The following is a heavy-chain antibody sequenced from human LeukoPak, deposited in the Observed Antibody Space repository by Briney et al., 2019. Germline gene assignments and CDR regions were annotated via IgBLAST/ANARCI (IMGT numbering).Heavy chain of an antibody. CDR2: ISAYNGNT. CDR3: ATGYYSRFDY. V-gene: IGHV1-18*01. D-gene: IGHD3-3*01. J-gene: IGHJ4*02. CDR1: GYTFTSYG. Sequence: ASVKVSCRASGYTFTSYGISWVRQAPGQGLEWMGWISAYNGNTNYAQKLQGRVTMTEDTSTDTAYMELSSLRSEDTAVYYCATGYYSRFDYWGQGTLVTVSS.